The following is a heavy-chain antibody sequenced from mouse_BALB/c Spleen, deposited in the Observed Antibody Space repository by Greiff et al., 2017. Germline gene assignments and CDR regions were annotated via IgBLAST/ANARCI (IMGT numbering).Heavy chain of an antibody. CDR1: GFAFSSYD. CDR3: ARHEYYYGSSYPAWFAY. J-gene: IGHJ3*01. Sequence: EVQLVESGGGLVKPGGSLKLSCAASGFAFSSYDMSWVRQTPEKRLEWVAYISSGGGSTYYPDTVKGRFTISRDNAKNTLYLQMSSLKSEDTAMYYCARHEYYYGSSYPAWFAYWGQGTLVTVSA. D-gene: IGHD1-1*01. V-gene: IGHV5-12-1*01. CDR2: ISSGGGST.